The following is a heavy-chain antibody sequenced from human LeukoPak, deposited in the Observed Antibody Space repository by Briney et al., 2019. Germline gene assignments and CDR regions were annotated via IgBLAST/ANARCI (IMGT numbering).Heavy chain of an antibody. V-gene: IGHV3-21*01. CDR2: ISSSSSYI. Sequence: GGSLRLSCAASGFTVSSNYMNWVRQAPGKGLEWVSSISSSSSYIYYADSVKGRFTISRDNAKNSLYLQMNSLRAEDTAVYYCARVLPSSGWMYYFDYWGQGTLVTVSS. J-gene: IGHJ4*02. CDR3: ARVLPSSGWMYYFDY. D-gene: IGHD6-19*01. CDR1: GFTVSSNY.